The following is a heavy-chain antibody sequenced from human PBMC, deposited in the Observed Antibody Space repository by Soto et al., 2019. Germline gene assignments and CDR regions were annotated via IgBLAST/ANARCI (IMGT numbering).Heavy chain of an antibody. CDR1: GFTFSGAA. V-gene: IGHV3-73*01. CDR3: TRHYDFWSGYQDV. J-gene: IGHJ6*02. D-gene: IGHD3-3*01. Sequence: GGSLRLSCAASGFTFSGAAMHWVRQASGKGLEWGGRIRSKANSYGTAYAASVKGRFTISRDDSKNTAYLQMNSLKTENTAVYYCTRHYDFWSGYQDVWGQGTTVTVSS. CDR2: IRSKANSYGT.